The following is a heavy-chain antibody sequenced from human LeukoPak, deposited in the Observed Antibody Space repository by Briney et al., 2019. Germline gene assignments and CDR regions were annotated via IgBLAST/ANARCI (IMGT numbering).Heavy chain of an antibody. CDR1: GGSISSYY. CDR2: INYSGST. CDR3: ARESSSWYRGWFDP. Sequence: SETLSLTCTVSGGSISSYYWSWIRQPPGKGLEWVGYINYSGSTNYNPSLKSRVTISVDTSKNQFSLKLSSVTAADTAVYYCARESSSWYRGWFDPWGQGTLVTVSS. V-gene: IGHV4-59*01. D-gene: IGHD6-13*01. J-gene: IGHJ5*02.